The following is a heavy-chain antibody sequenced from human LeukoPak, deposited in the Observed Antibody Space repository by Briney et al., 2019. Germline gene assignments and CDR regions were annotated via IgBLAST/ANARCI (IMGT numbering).Heavy chain of an antibody. CDR3: AREIDAFDI. CDR1: GYTFTNYY. J-gene: IGHJ3*02. V-gene: IGHV1-46*01. CDR2: INPSGGST. Sequence: ASVKVSCKASGYTFTNYYIHWVRQAPGQGLQWMGIINPSGGSTNYAQKFQGRATMTRDTSTSTVYMELSSLRSEDTAVYYCAREIDAFDIWGQGTMVTVSS.